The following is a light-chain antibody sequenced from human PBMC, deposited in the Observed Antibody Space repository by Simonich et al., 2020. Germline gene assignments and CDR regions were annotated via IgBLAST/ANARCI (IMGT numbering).Light chain of an antibody. CDR2: EGS. Sequence: QSALTQPASVSGSPGQSITISCTGTSSDVGSYNLVSWYQQHPGKAPKLMIYEGSCGPSGVSNRFSGSKSGNTASLTISGLQAEDEADYSCCSYAGSSTWVFGGGTKLTVL. CDR3: CSYAGSSTWV. V-gene: IGLV2-23*01. CDR1: SSDVGSYNL. J-gene: IGLJ3*02.